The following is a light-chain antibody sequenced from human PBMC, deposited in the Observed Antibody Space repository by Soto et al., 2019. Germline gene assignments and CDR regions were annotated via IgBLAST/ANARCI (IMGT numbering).Light chain of an antibody. V-gene: IGKV3-20*01. Sequence: EVVLTQSPGTLSLSPGERLTLSCRASQSVASSYLAWYQQKPGRAPRLLFYSASSRATGIPDRFSGSGSGTDFTLTISRLEPEDFAVYYCHHFGSLPETFGQGTNVE. J-gene: IGKJ1*01. CDR3: HHFGSLPET. CDR1: QSVASSY. CDR2: SAS.